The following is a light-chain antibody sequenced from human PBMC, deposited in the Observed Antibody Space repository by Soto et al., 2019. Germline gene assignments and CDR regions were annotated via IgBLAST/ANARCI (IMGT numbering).Light chain of an antibody. J-gene: IGKJ4*01. Sequence: ETVMTQSPATLSVSPGERATLSCRASQSVNSNLAWYQQESGQPPRLLVFGASTRATGVPARFSGSGSGTEFTLTISGLQSEDFAVYFCQQYASGPLTFGGGTKVEI. CDR2: GAS. CDR3: QQYASGPLT. V-gene: IGKV3-15*01. CDR1: QSVNSN.